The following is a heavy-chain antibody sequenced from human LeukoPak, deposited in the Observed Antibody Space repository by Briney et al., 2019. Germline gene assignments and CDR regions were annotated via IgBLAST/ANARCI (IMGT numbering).Heavy chain of an antibody. J-gene: IGHJ4*01. V-gene: IGHV4-59*01. Sequence: FSWPWIRQPPGREVEWIRSVQSTSNNYNPAFKSRDVKSVDTAKIQFFLRHNSVTSADTAVYYCERDATVASGMQFWGHGRLVTVSS. CDR1: FS. D-gene: IGHD6-19*01. CDR2: VQSTSN. CDR3: ERDATVASGMQF.